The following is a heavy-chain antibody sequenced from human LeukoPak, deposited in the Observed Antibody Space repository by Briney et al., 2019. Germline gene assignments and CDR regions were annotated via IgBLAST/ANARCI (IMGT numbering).Heavy chain of an antibody. CDR2: ISYDGSNE. CDR3: AKHNSVLDY. CDR1: GFTFSSYG. V-gene: IGHV3-30*18. D-gene: IGHD5-24*01. J-gene: IGHJ4*02. Sequence: PGRSLRLSCAASGFTFSSYGMHWVRQAPGKGLEWVAVISYDGSNEYYADSVKGRFTISRDNSKNTLYLQMNSLRAEDTAVYYCAKHNSVLDYWGQGTLVTVSS.